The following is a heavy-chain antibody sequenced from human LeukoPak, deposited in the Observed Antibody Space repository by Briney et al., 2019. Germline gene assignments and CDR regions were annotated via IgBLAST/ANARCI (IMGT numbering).Heavy chain of an antibody. V-gene: IGHV3-15*01. D-gene: IGHD1-26*01. Sequence: GGSLRLSCAASVFIFDNLWMTWVRQTPGRGLEWVGRIKSKFDGGAIDYAAPVKTRFIISRDDSRNMLYLQMNSLRIEDTAIYYCTTDPSRTEGRYQAVWGRGTTVTVSS. CDR1: VFIFDNLW. J-gene: IGHJ6*04. CDR3: TTDPSRTEGRYQAV. CDR2: IKSKFDGGAI.